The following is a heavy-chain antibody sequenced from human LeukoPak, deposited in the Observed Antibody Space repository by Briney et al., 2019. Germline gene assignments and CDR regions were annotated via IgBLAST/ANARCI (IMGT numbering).Heavy chain of an antibody. Sequence: GGSLRLSCAVSGLTVNSYYISWVRQAPGKGLEWVSAISGSGGSTYYADSVKGRFTISRDNSKNTLYLQMNSLRAEDTAVYYCAKDGREYYDSSGYLDYWGQGTLVTVSS. CDR2: ISGSGGST. J-gene: IGHJ4*02. CDR3: AKDGREYYDSSGYLDY. CDR1: GLTVNSYY. D-gene: IGHD3-22*01. V-gene: IGHV3-23*01.